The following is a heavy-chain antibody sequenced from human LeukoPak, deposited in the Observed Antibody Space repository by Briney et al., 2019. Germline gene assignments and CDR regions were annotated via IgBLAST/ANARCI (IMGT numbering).Heavy chain of an antibody. CDR3: ARRGPHSSGYYYY. Sequence: SETLSLTCTVSGGSISSYYWSWIRQPPGKGLEWIGYIYYSGSTNYNPSLKSRVTISVDTSKNQFSLKLSSVTAADTAVYYCARRGPHSSGYYYYWGQGTLVTVSS. CDR1: GGSISSYY. V-gene: IGHV4-59*08. CDR2: IYYSGST. D-gene: IGHD3-22*01. J-gene: IGHJ4*02.